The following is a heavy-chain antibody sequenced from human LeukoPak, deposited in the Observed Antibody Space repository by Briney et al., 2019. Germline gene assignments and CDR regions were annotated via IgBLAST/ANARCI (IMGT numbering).Heavy chain of an antibody. V-gene: IGHV1-2*02. J-gene: IGHJ3*02. CDR1: GYTFTCYY. CDR2: INPNSGAT. D-gene: IGHD7-27*01. CDR3: ARARTWGSQRADAFDI. Sequence: ASVKVSCKASGYTFTCYYMHWVRQAPGQGLEGMGWINPNSGATNSAQKFQGRVTMNLHTPISAASMSVSGQHAGDTAVYYCARARTWGSQRADAFDIWGQGTMISVSS.